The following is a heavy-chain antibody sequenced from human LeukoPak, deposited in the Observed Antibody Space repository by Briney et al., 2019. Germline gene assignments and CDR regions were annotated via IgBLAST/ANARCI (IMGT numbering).Heavy chain of an antibody. V-gene: IGHV3-23*01. CDR1: GFTFSSYW. Sequence: QSGGSLRLSCEASGFTFSSYWMSWVRQAPGKGLEWVSAISGSGGSTYYADSVKGRFTISRDNSKNTLYLQMNSLRAEDTAVYYCAEPEGGYYDIRPDWGQGTLVTVSS. CDR2: ISGSGGST. CDR3: AEPEGGYYDIRPD. J-gene: IGHJ4*02. D-gene: IGHD3-22*01.